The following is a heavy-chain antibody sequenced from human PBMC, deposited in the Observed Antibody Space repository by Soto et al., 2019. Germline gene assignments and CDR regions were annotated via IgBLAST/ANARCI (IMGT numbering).Heavy chain of an antibody. CDR3: ARGVTLVRGVIHAPYFDY. D-gene: IGHD3-10*01. V-gene: IGHV4-31*03. J-gene: IGHJ4*02. CDR1: GGSISSGGYY. CDR2: IYYSGST. Sequence: QVQLQESGPGLVKPSQTLSLTCTVSGGSISSGGYYWSWIRQHPGKGLVWIGYIYYSGSTYYNPSLTSRVTTSVVPSYIHSSLKLGSVPGATTAVYSCARGVTLVRGVIHAPYFDYWGQGTLVTVSS.